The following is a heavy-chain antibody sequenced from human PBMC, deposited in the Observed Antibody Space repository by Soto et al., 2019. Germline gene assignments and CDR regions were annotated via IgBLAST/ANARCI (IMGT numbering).Heavy chain of an antibody. D-gene: IGHD2-8*01. CDR1: GGSISSSSYY. V-gene: IGHV4-39*01. CDR2: IYYSGST. CDR3: ARLCTNGVCYRVFDY. Sequence: SETLSLTCTISGGSISSSSYYWGWIRQPPGKGLEWIGSIYYSGSTYYNPSLKSRVTISVDTSKNQFSLKLSSVTAADTAVYYCARLCTNGVCYRVFDYWGQGTLVTVSS. J-gene: IGHJ4*02.